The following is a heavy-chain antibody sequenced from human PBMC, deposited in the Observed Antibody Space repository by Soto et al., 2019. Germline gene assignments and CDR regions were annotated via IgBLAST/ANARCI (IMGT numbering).Heavy chain of an antibody. CDR3: AKVAMVYANYYYYGMEV. CDR2: ISGSGGST. V-gene: IGHV3-23*01. J-gene: IGHJ6*02. Sequence: GGSLRLSCAASGFTFSSYAVSWVRQAPGKGLEWVSAISGSGGSTYYADSVKGRFTISRDNSKNTLYLQMNSLRAEDTAVYYCAKVAMVYANYYYYGMEVWGQGTTVTVSS. CDR1: GFTFSSYA. D-gene: IGHD2-8*01.